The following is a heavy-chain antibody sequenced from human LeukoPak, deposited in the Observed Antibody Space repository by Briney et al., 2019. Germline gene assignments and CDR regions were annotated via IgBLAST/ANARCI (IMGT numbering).Heavy chain of an antibody. Sequence: GGSLRLSCAASGFAFSSHWMHWVRQAPGKGLVWVSHVKKDGSSTNYVDSVRGRFTISRGNAKNTLYLQMNSLRAEDTAVYYCARGNDYWSGYIDYWGQGTLVTVSS. CDR2: VKKDGSST. CDR1: GFAFSSHW. CDR3: ARGNDYWSGYIDY. D-gene: IGHD3-3*01. V-gene: IGHV3-74*01. J-gene: IGHJ4*02.